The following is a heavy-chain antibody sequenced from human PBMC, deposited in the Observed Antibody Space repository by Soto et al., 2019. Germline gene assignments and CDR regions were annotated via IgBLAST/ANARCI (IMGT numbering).Heavy chain of an antibody. CDR3: IQSRCGGDCLQSYASHYYYGMDV. V-gene: IGHV2-5*02. Sequence: SGPTLVNPTQTLTLTCTFSGFSLSTSGVGVGWVRQPPGKALEWLALIYWDDDKRYSPSLRSRLTISKDTSKNQVVLTMTNMDPVDTATYYCIQSRCGGDCLQSYASHYYYGMDVWGQGTTVTVSS. D-gene: IGHD2-21*02. J-gene: IGHJ6*02. CDR2: IYWDDDK. CDR1: GFSLSTSGVG.